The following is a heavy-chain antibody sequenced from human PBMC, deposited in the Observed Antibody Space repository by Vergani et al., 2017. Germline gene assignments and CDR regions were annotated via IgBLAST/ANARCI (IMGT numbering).Heavy chain of an antibody. CDR3: AKGGGVSYSSSYEYYYYMDV. V-gene: IGHV3-30*18. Sequence: QVQLVESGGGVVQPGRSLRLSCAASGFTFSSYGMHWVRQAPGKGLEWVAVISYDGSNKYYADSVKGRFTISRDNSKNTLYLQMNSLRAEDTAVYYCAKGGGVSYSSSYEYYYYMDVWGKGTTVTVSS. D-gene: IGHD6-6*01. CDR1: GFTFSSYG. J-gene: IGHJ6*03. CDR2: ISYDGSNK.